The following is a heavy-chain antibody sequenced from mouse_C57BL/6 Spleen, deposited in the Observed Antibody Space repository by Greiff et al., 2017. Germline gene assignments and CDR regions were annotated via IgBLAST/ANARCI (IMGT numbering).Heavy chain of an antibody. Sequence: VQLQQSGAELVKPGASVKISCKASGYAFSSYWMNWVKQRPGKGLEWIGQIYPGDGDTNYNGKFKGKATLTADKSSSTAYMQLSSLTSEDSAVYFCARGDYDYDEAFDYWGQGTTLTVSS. CDR3: ARGDYDYDEAFDY. CDR1: GYAFSSYW. CDR2: IYPGDGDT. D-gene: IGHD2-4*01. V-gene: IGHV1-80*01. J-gene: IGHJ2*01.